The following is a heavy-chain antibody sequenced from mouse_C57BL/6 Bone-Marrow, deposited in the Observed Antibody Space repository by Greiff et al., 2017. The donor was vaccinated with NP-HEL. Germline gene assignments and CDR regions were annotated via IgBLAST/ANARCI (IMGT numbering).Heavy chain of an antibody. CDR2: ISNGGGST. CDR1: GFTFSDYY. Sequence: EVTLVESGGGLVQPGGSLKLSCAASGFTFSDYYMYWVRQTPEKRLEWVAYISNGGGSTYYPDTVKGRFTISRDNAKNTLYLQMSRLKSEDTAMYYCARQGITTVVAKDWYFDVWGTGTTVTVSS. CDR3: ARQGITTVVAKDWYFDV. V-gene: IGHV5-12*01. D-gene: IGHD1-1*01. J-gene: IGHJ1*03.